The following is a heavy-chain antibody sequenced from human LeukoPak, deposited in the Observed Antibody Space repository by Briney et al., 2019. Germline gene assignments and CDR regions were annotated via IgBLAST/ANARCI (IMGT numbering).Heavy chain of an antibody. CDR2: LHHSGNI. Sequence: ASGTLSLTCAVSGASVTTSLRCNWVRQSPGKGLEWIGELHHSGNIIYNPSLKTRVSMSVDKPKNQYSLTLHSVTAADTGIYYCAGRVRFLEWDWGPGTPVTVSA. J-gene: IGHJ4*02. CDR1: GASVTTSLR. V-gene: IGHV4-4*02. CDR3: AGRVRFLEWD. D-gene: IGHD3-3*01.